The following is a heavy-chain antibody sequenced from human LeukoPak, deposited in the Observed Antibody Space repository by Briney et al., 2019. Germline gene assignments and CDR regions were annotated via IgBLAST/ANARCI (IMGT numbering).Heavy chain of an antibody. CDR2: ISSSGSTI. CDR1: GFTFSSYE. D-gene: IGHD7-27*01. Sequence: PGGSLILSCAASGFTFSSYEMNWVRQAPGKGLEWVSYISSSGSTIYYADSVKGRFTISRDNAKNSLYLQMNSLRAEDTAVYYCARALWGARSFDYWGQGTLVTVSS. CDR3: ARALWGARSFDY. V-gene: IGHV3-48*03. J-gene: IGHJ4*02.